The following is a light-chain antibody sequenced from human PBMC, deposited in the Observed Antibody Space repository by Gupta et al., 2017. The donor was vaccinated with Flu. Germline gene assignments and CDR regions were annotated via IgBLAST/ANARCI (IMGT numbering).Light chain of an antibody. Sequence: QSALTQPASVSGSPGQSITISCTGTSSDIGGYDYVSWYQQHPGKAPKLMIFEVSERPSGVSNRFSGSKSGNTASLTISGRQAEDEADYYCSSYATTSPVVFGGGTTLTVL. CDR1: SSDIGGYDY. V-gene: IGLV2-14*01. J-gene: IGLJ3*02. CDR2: EVS. CDR3: SSYATTSPVV.